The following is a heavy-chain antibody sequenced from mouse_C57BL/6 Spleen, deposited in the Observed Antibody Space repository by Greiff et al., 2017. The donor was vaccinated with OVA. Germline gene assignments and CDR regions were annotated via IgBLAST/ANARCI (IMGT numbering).Heavy chain of an antibody. CDR2: IYPGNSDT. CDR1: GYTFTSYW. D-gene: IGHD3-2*02. J-gene: IGHJ1*03. Sequence: VQLQQSGTVLARPGASVKMSCKTSGYTFTSYWMHWVKQRPGQGLEWIGAIYPGNSDTSYNQKFKGKAKLTAVTSASTAYMELSSLTNEDSAVYYCTRLDSSGYWYFDVWGTGTTVTVSS. CDR3: TRLDSSGYWYFDV. V-gene: IGHV1-5*01.